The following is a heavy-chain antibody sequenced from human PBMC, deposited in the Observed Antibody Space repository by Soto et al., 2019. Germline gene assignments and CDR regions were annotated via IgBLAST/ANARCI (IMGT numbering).Heavy chain of an antibody. V-gene: IGHV4-34*01. Sequence: SETLSLTCAVYGGSFSGYYWSWIRQPPGKGLEWIGEINHSGSTNYNPSLKSRVTISVDTSKNQFSLKLSSVTAADTAVYYCARLVRGYCSSTSCYSLFYYYYGMDVWGQGTTVTVSS. CDR2: INHSGST. CDR3: ARLVRGYCSSTSCYSLFYYYYGMDV. CDR1: GGSFSGYY. D-gene: IGHD2-2*01. J-gene: IGHJ6*02.